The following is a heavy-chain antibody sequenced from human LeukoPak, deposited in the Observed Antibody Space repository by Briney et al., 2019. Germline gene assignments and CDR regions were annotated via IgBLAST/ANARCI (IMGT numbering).Heavy chain of an antibody. Sequence: SSETLSLTCTVSGGSISSSSYYWGWIRQPPGKGLEWIGSIYYSGSTYYNPSLKSRVTISVDTSKNQFSLKLSSVTAADTAVYYCARALDSSGYYHYYYYMDVWGKGTTVTVSS. CDR1: GGSISSSSYY. J-gene: IGHJ6*03. V-gene: IGHV4-39*07. CDR2: IYYSGST. D-gene: IGHD3-22*01. CDR3: ARALDSSGYYHYYYYMDV.